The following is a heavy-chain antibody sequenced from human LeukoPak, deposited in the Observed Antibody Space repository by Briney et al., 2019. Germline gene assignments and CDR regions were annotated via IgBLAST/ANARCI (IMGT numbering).Heavy chain of an antibody. D-gene: IGHD1-14*01. Sequence: SETLSLTCAVYGGSFSGYYWSWIRQPPGKGLEWIGEINHSGSTNCNPSLKSRVTISVDTSKNQFSLKLSSVTAADTAVYYCARGAGLETNRPFDYWGQGTLVTVSS. CDR2: INHSGST. CDR1: GGSFSGYY. CDR3: ARGAGLETNRPFDY. V-gene: IGHV4-34*01. J-gene: IGHJ4*02.